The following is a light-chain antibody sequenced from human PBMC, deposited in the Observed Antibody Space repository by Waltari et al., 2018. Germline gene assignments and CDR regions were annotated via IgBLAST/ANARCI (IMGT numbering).Light chain of an antibody. CDR2: RDN. CDR3: PTWDNSLKTYI. V-gene: IGLV10-54*04. J-gene: IGLJ1*01. CDR1: SKDVGNQG. Sequence: QAGLTQPPSVSRALRQTATLTCTGNSKDVGNQGAAWLQQHQGHPPKLLSYRDNRRPSGISERFSASRSGNTASLTITELQPEDEADYYCPTWDNSLKTYIFGTGTKVTVL.